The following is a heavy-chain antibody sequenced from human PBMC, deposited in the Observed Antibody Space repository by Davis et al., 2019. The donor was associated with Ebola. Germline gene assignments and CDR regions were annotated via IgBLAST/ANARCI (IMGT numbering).Heavy chain of an antibody. CDR2: MNPNSGNT. J-gene: IGHJ6*02. D-gene: IGHD3-16*01. CDR1: GYTFTSYD. CDR3: ARFEGRSYYYGMDV. V-gene: IGHV1-8*01. Sequence: ASVKVSCKASGYTFTSYDINWVRQATGQGLEWMGWMNPNSGNTGYAKKFQGRVTMTRNTSISTAYMELSSLRSEDTAVYYCARFEGRSYYYGMDVWGQGTTVTVSS.